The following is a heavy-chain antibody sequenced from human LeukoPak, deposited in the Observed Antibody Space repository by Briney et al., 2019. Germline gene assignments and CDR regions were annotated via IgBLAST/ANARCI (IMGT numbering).Heavy chain of an antibody. CDR2: ISSSSSYI. D-gene: IGHD6-6*01. J-gene: IGHJ4*02. Sequence: GGSLRLSCAASGLTFSSFSMNWVRQAPGKGLEWVSSISSSSSYIYYADSVKGRFTISRDNAKNSLFLQMNSLRAEDTAVYYCASGAEGSSRNYFDYWGQGTLVTVSS. CDR1: GLTFSSFS. V-gene: IGHV3-21*01. CDR3: ASGAEGSSRNYFDY.